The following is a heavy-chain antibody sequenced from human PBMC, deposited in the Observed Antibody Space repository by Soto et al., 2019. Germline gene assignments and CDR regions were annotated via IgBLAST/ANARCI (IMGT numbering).Heavy chain of an antibody. CDR3: GRGCSNYAS. CDR2: IKPDESEK. J-gene: IGHJ5*02. D-gene: IGHD4-4*01. CDR1: GFTFSDYW. V-gene: IGHV3-7*01. Sequence: EVQLVESGGGLVQPGGSLRLSCTASGFTFSDYWMTWVRQAPGKGLEWVARIKPDESEKKYADSVKGRFSISRDNAKNSMYWQMDSLRGEYTAVYYCGRGCSNYASWGQGTLVTVSS.